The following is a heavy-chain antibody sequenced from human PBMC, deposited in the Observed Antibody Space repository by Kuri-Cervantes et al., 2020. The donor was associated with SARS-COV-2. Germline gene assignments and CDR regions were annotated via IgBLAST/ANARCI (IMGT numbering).Heavy chain of an antibody. CDR2: IGTAGDT. V-gene: IGHV3-13*01. CDR3: ARDLGGPRFGGMDV. CDR1: GFTFSSYS. J-gene: IGHJ6*02. Sequence: GGSLRLSCAASGFTFSSYSMNWVRQAPGKGLEWVSAIGTAGDTYYPGSVKGRFTISRENAKNSLYLQMNSLRAGDTAVYYCARDLGGPRFGGMDVWGQGTTVTVSS. D-gene: IGHD3-16*01.